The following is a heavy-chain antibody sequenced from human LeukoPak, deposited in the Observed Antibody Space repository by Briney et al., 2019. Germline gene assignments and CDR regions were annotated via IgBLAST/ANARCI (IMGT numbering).Heavy chain of an antibody. CDR2: MSGSGGSA. J-gene: IGHJ4*02. Sequence: GGSLRLSCAASGFTFSSYAMSWVRQAPGKGLEWVSAMSGSGGSAYYADSVKGRFTISRDNSKNTLYLQMNSLRAEDTAVYYCAKLGVLRITMVRGVNFDYWGQGTLVTVSS. D-gene: IGHD3-10*01. CDR3: AKLGVLRITMVRGVNFDY. V-gene: IGHV3-23*01. CDR1: GFTFSSYA.